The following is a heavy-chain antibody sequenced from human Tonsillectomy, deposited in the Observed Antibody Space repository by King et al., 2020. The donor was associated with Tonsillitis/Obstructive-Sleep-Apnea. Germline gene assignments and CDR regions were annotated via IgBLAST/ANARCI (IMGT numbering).Heavy chain of an antibody. J-gene: IGHJ4*02. Sequence: QLQESGPGLVKPSETLSLTCTVSGGSISSSSYYWGWIRQPPGKGLEWIGSIYYSGSTYYNPSLKSRVTISVDTSRNQFSLKLSYVTAADTAVYYCASTHYDILTGYYTYWGQGTLVTVSS. D-gene: IGHD3-9*01. CDR2: IYYSGST. CDR3: ASTHYDILTGYYTY. V-gene: IGHV4-39*01. CDR1: GGSISSSSYY.